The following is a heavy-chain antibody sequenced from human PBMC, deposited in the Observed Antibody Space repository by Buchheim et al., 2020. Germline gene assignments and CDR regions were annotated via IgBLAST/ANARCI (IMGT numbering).Heavy chain of an antibody. CDR1: GGSVSSGSYY. CDR3: ARGTIAVAEVWYSP. J-gene: IGHJ5*02. D-gene: IGHD6-19*01. Sequence: QVQLQESGPGLVKPSETLSLTCTVSGGSVSSGSYYWSWIRQPPGKGLEWIGYIYYSGSTNYNPSLKSRVTISVDTSKNQFSLKLSSVTAADTAVYYCARGTIAVAEVWYSPWGQGTL. CDR2: IYYSGST. V-gene: IGHV4-61*01.